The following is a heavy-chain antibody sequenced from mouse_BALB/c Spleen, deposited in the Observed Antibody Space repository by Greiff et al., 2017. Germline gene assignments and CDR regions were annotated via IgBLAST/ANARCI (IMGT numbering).Heavy chain of an antibody. CDR2: INPSTGYT. CDR1: GYTFTSYW. V-gene: IGHV1-7*01. J-gene: IGHJ3*01. CDR3: ARALLRYQRGFAY. Sequence: VKLQESGAELAKPGASVKMSCKASGYTFTSYWMHWVKQRPGQGLEWIGYINPSTGYTEYNQKFKDKATLTADKSSSTAYMQLSSLTSEDSAVYYCARALLRYQRGFAYWGQGTLVTVSA. D-gene: IGHD1-1*01.